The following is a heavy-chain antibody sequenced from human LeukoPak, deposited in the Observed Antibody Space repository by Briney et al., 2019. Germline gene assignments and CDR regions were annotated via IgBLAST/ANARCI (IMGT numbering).Heavy chain of an antibody. J-gene: IGHJ5*02. CDR2: ISSTSSYI. CDR3: ARGLCGGDCYSA. D-gene: IGHD2-21*02. V-gene: IGHV3-21*01. Sequence: SGGSLRLSCAASGFTFSSYFMNWVRQAPGKGLEWVSAISSTSSYIYYADSVKGRFTISRDNAKNSLYLQMNSLRAEDTAAYYCARGLCGGDCYSAWGQGTLVTVSS. CDR1: GFTFSSYF.